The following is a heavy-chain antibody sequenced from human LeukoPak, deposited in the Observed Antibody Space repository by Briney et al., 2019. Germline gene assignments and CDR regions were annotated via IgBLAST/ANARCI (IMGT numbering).Heavy chain of an antibody. Sequence: GRSLRLSCSASKFTFSNYAMHWVRQAPGKGLEYVSGINKNGGSTFLVDSVKGRFTISRDNSKNTLYLQMSSLRAEDTAVYYCVKDWRIEASGIWFDPWGQGTLVTVSS. CDR3: VKDWRIEASGIWFDP. D-gene: IGHD6-13*01. CDR1: KFTFSNYA. J-gene: IGHJ5*02. V-gene: IGHV3-64D*06. CDR2: INKNGGST.